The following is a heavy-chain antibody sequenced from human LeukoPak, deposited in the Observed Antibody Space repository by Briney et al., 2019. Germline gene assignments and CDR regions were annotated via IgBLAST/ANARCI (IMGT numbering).Heavy chain of an antibody. V-gene: IGHV3-23*01. CDR1: GFTFSSYA. D-gene: IGHD3-10*01. CDR2: ISGSGGST. J-gene: IGHJ4*02. Sequence: PGGSLRLSCAASGFTFSSYAMSWVRQAPGKGLEWVSAISGSGGSTYYADSVKGRFTISRDNSKNTLYLQMNSLRAEDTAVYYCAKDSAYGPRAGIDYWGQGTLVTVSS. CDR3: AKDSAYGPRAGIDY.